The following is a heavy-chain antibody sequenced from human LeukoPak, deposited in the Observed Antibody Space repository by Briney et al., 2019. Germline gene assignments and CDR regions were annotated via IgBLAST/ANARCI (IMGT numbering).Heavy chain of an antibody. CDR3: ARVLRYCSGGNCYSGGLGYMDV. V-gene: IGHV3-11*01. CDR1: GFTFSDYY. J-gene: IGHJ6*03. CDR2: ISGNGNTI. D-gene: IGHD2-15*01. Sequence: GGSLRLSCAASGFTFSDYYMSWIRQAPGKGLEWLSYISGNGNTIYYADSVKGRFTISRDNAKNSLFLQMNSLRAEDTAVYYCARVLRYCSGGNCYSGGLGYMDVWGKGTTVTISS.